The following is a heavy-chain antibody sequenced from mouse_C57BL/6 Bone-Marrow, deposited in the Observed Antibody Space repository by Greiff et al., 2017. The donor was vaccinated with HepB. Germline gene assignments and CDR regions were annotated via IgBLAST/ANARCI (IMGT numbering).Heavy chain of an antibody. CDR1: GFSLTSYA. D-gene: IGHD1-1*01. Sequence: VNLVESGPGLVAPSQSLSITCTVSGFSLTSYAISWVRQPPGKGLEWLGVIWTGGGTNYNSALKSRLSISKDNSKSQVFLKMNSLQTDDTARYYCARGTTVVDYWYFDVWGTGTTVTVSS. CDR2: IWTGGGT. V-gene: IGHV2-9-1*01. J-gene: IGHJ1*03. CDR3: ARGTTVVDYWYFDV.